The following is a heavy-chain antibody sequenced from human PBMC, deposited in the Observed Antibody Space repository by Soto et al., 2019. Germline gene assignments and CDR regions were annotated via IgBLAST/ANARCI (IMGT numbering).Heavy chain of an antibody. J-gene: IGHJ6*02. CDR1: GFSFSSFA. D-gene: IGHD2-8*01. Sequence: EVQLLESGGGFIHPGGSLRLSCAASGFSFSSFAMNWVRQAPGKGLEWVSIISGSADNTFYADSVKGRFPISRDNSKSTLYLQINRPRAEDTAVYYCAKTRGAMIYAISVYGMDVWGQGTTVTVSS. CDR2: ISGSADNT. V-gene: IGHV3-23*01. CDR3: AKTRGAMIYAISVYGMDV.